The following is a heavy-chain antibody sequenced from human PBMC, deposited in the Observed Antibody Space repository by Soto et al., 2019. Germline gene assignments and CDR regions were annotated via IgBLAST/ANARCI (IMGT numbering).Heavy chain of an antibody. CDR3: ARVPGVLSTAMVPQDYYYYGMDV. V-gene: IGHV3-21*01. D-gene: IGHD5-18*01. CDR1: GFTFSSYS. J-gene: IGHJ6*02. Sequence: NPGGSLRLSCAASGFTFSSYSMNWVRQAPGKGLEWVSSISSSSSYIYYADSVKGRFTISRDNAKNSLYLQMNSLRAEDTAVYYCARVPGVLSTAMVPQDYYYYGMDVWGQGTTVTVSS. CDR2: ISSSSSYI.